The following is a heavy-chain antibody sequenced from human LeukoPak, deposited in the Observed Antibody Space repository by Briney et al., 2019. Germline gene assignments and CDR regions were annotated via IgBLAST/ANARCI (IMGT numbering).Heavy chain of an antibody. CDR2: ISGSGGST. CDR1: GFTFSSYA. J-gene: IGHJ4*02. Sequence: KAGGSLRLSCAASGFTFSSYAMSWVRQAPGKGLEWVSAISGSGGSTYYADSVKGWFTISRDNSKNTLYLQMNSLRAEDTAVYYCAKGSYYFDYWGQGTLVTVSS. CDR3: AKGSYYFDY. V-gene: IGHV3-23*01. D-gene: IGHD1-26*01.